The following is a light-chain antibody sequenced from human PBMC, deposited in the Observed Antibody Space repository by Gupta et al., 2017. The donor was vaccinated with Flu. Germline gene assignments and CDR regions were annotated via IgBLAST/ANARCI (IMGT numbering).Light chain of an antibody. CDR2: KVS. Sequence: VTPVPPGSISTKSSQSRQNVNGNTYLHWFQPGPGQSPMRLISKVSNPDSPVTVTFSGCGSGSALTLKIMRVEADAVGVYYCNEGWRWPYAFGQGTKLEI. CDR3: NEGWRWPYA. J-gene: IGKJ2*01. CDR1: QSRQNVNGNTY. V-gene: IGKV2-30*01.